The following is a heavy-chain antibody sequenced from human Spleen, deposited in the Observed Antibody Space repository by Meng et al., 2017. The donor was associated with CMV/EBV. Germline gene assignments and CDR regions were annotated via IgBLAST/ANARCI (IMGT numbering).Heavy chain of an antibody. V-gene: IGHV3-53*05. Sequence: GESLKISCAASGFIVSSNYMSWVRQAPGKGLEWVSVICYGANTYYADPVKGRFTISRDNSKNTLYLQMNSLRAEDTAVYYCAKITIFGVASQPDWFDPWGQGTLVTVSS. D-gene: IGHD3-3*01. CDR1: GFIVSSNY. CDR3: AKITIFGVASQPDWFDP. J-gene: IGHJ5*02. CDR2: ICYGANT.